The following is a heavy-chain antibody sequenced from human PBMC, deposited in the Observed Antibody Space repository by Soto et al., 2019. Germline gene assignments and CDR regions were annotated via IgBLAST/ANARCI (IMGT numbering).Heavy chain of an antibody. Sequence: SETLSLTCTVSGGSVSSGSYYWSWIRQPPGKGLEWIGYIYYSGSTNYNPSLKSRVTISVATSKNQFSLKLSSVTAADTAVYYCARGRKASWARFDRFWFDPWGQGTPVTVSS. CDR1: GGSVSSGSYY. V-gene: IGHV4-61*01. CDR2: IYYSGST. CDR3: ARGRKASWARFDRFWFDP. D-gene: IGHD2-2*01. J-gene: IGHJ5*02.